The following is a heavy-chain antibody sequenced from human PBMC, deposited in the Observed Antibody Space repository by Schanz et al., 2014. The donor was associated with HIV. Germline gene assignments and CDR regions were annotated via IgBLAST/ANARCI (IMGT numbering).Heavy chain of an antibody. J-gene: IGHJ5*02. D-gene: IGHD5-12*01. CDR3: TRSRYELHWLDL. V-gene: IGHV1-2*02. Sequence: QVQLVQSGPEVKKPGASVKVSCKASGYTFTSYGISWVRQAPGQGLEWMGWVKPNSGETRFARKFQGRVTMTRDTPINTAYMEFSRLRSDDTAVYYCTRSRYELHWLDLWGQGTLVTVSS. CDR1: GYTFTSYG. CDR2: VKPNSGET.